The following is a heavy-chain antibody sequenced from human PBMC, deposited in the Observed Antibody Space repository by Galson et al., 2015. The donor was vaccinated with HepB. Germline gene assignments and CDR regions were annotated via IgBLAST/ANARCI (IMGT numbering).Heavy chain of an antibody. CDR2: IIPIFGTA. J-gene: IGHJ6*02. CDR1: GGTFSSYA. V-gene: IGHV1-69*06. Sequence: SVKVSCKASGGTFSSYAISWVRQAPGQGLEWMGGIIPIFGTANYAQKFQGRVTITADKSTSTAYMELSSLRSEDTAVYYCAGGLGITGTFSRPRRSYGMDVWGQGTTVTVSS. CDR3: AGGLGITGTFSRPRRSYGMDV. D-gene: IGHD1-20*01.